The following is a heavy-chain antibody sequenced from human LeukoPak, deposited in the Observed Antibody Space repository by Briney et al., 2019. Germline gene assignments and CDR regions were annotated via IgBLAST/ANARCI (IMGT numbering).Heavy chain of an antibody. Sequence: GESLKISCKGSGYSFTSYWIGWVRQRPGKGLEGMGIIYPRDSDTRYSPSFQGQVTISDDKSISTAYLQWSSLKASDTAMYYCATPLGEDYDILTGHDAFDIWGQGTMVTVSS. CDR3: ATPLGEDYDILTGHDAFDI. D-gene: IGHD3-9*01. V-gene: IGHV5-51*01. J-gene: IGHJ3*02. CDR2: IYPRDSDT. CDR1: GYSFTSYW.